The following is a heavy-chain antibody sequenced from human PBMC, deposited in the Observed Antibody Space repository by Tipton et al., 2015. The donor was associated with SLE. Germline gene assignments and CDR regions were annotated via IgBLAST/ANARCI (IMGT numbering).Heavy chain of an antibody. CDR2: VYHSGST. D-gene: IGHD2/OR15-2a*01. CDR3: ARALLQYLTFDY. Sequence: GSLRLSCAVSGDSIITSIWWSWVRQPPGKGLEWIGEVYHSGSTNYNPSLKSRVTISVDKSENQFSLKLSSVTAADTAVYYCARALLQYLTFDYWGQGTLVTVSS. V-gene: IGHV4-4*02. CDR1: GDSIITSIW. J-gene: IGHJ4*02.